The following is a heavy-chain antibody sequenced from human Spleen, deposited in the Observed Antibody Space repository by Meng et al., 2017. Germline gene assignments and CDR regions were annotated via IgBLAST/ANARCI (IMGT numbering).Heavy chain of an antibody. D-gene: IGHD1-26*01. J-gene: IGHJ4*02. CDR1: GNIFTAHY. CDR2: INPNSGGT. V-gene: IGHV1-2*06. Sequence: QVQLVQSGAEVKKPGASVKVSCQASGNIFTAHYVHWVRQAPGEGLEWMGRINPNSGGTNYAQKFQGRVTITRDTSASTAYMELSSLRSEDTAVYYCARPSIVGATFDYWGQGTLVTVSS. CDR3: ARPSIVGATFDY.